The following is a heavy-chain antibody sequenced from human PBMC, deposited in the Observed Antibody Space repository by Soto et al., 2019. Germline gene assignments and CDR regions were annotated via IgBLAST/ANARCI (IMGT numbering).Heavy chain of an antibody. CDR3: ARGRPQYYYGSGSYITSRLGYFDY. CDR1: GYTFTSYA. J-gene: IGHJ4*02. Sequence: QVPLVQSGAEVKKPGASVKVSCKASGYTFTSYAMHWVRQAPGQRLEWMGWINAGNGNTKYSQKFQGRVTITRDTSASTAYMELSSLRSEDTAVYYCARGRPQYYYGSGSYITSRLGYFDYWGQGTLVTVSS. D-gene: IGHD3-10*01. CDR2: INAGNGNT. V-gene: IGHV1-3*01.